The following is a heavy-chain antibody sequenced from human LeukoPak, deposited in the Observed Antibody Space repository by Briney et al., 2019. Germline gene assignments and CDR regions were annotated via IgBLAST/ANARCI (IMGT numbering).Heavy chain of an antibody. D-gene: IGHD3-9*01. Sequence: ASVKVSCKASGGTFSSYAISWVRQAPGQGLEWMGWISAYNGNTNYAQKLQGRVTMTTDTSTSTAYMELRSLRSDDTAVYYCARVAVRYFDRDYWGQGTLVTVSS. V-gene: IGHV1-18*01. CDR1: GGTFSSYA. J-gene: IGHJ4*02. CDR3: ARVAVRYFDRDY. CDR2: ISAYNGNT.